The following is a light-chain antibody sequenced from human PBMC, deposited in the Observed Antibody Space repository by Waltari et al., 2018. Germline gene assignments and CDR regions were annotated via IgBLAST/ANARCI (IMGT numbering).Light chain of an antibody. CDR1: QSLVHSDGNTY. CDR2: KVS. CDR3: MQGIHWTRS. J-gene: IGKJ1*01. V-gene: IGKV2-30*02. Sequence: DVVMTQSPLSLPVTLGQPASISCRSSQSLVHSDGNTYLSWCQQRPGQSPRRLIYKVSNRDSGVPDGVSGSGSGSDFTLKISRVGAEDIARYYCMQGIHWTRSFGQGTKVEIE.